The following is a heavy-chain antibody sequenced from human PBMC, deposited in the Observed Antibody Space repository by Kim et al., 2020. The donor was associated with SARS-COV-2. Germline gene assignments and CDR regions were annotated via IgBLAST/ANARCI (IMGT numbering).Heavy chain of an antibody. J-gene: IGHJ2*01. Sequence: GGSLRLSCEASGFTFRNYWMCWVRQAPGKGLEWVANIKQHGYVKYYVDSVKGRFTISRDDSRNSLHLQMSSLRVEDTAIYYCARDLPLGADGHWYLDLRGRGTPVTVSS. V-gene: IGHV3-7*01. D-gene: IGHD6-13*01. CDR2: IKQHGYVK. CDR1: GFTFRNYW. CDR3: ARDLPLGADGHWYLDL.